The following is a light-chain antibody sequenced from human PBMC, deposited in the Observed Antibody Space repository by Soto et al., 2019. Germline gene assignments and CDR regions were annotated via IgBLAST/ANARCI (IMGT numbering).Light chain of an antibody. CDR1: SSDVGGYNY. J-gene: IGLJ1*01. CDR2: DVS. V-gene: IGLV2-14*01. CDR3: SSYTSSSTPCV. Sequence: QSALTEPASVTGSPLQSITISCTGTSSDVGGYNYVSWYQQHPGKAPKLMIYDVSNRPSGVSNRFSGSKSGNTASLTISGLQAEDEADYYCSSYTSSSTPCVFGTGTKVTVL.